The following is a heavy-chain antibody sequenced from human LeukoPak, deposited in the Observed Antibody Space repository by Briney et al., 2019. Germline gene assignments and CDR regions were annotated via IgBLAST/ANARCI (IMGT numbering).Heavy chain of an antibody. V-gene: IGHV1-2*06. J-gene: IGHJ5*02. CDR3: ARGHDNWFDP. CDR1: GYTFTSNY. CDR2: INPNNGVT. Sequence: VASVKVSCKASGYTFTSNYIHWVRQAPGQGLEWMGRINPNNGVTTYAQKFQDRVTMTRDTSISTAYMELSRLTSDDSAVYYCARGHDNWFDPWGQGTLVIVSS.